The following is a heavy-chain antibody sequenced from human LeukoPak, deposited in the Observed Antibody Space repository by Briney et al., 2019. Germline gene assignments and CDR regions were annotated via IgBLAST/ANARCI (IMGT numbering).Heavy chain of an antibody. CDR1: GYSFTSYW. D-gene: IGHD3-10*01. CDR2: IYPGDSDT. CDR3: ARARRFGEFGFWFDP. Sequence: GESLKISCKGSGYSFTSYWIGWVRQMPGKGLEWMGIIYPGDSDTRYSPSFQGQVTISADKSISTAYLQWSSLKASDTAMYYCARARRFGEFGFWFDPWGQGTLVTVSS. V-gene: IGHV5-51*01. J-gene: IGHJ5*02.